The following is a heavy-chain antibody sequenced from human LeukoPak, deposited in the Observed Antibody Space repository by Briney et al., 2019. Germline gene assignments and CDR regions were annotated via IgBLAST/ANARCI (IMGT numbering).Heavy chain of an antibody. Sequence: SETLSLTCTVSGGSISSGGYYWSWIRQPPGKGLEWIGEINHSGSTNYNPSLKSRVTISVDTSKNQFSLKLSSVTAADTAVYYCARGRRWYYYDSSGYKTDAFDIWGQGTMVTVSS. J-gene: IGHJ3*02. V-gene: IGHV4-39*07. CDR1: GGSISSGGYY. CDR2: INHSGST. D-gene: IGHD3-22*01. CDR3: ARGRRWYYYDSSGYKTDAFDI.